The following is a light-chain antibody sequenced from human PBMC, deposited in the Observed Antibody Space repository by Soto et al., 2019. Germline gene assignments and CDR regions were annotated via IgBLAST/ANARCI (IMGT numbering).Light chain of an antibody. CDR1: SSDVGGYNY. CDR3: SSYAGSNTHVV. CDR2: EVS. J-gene: IGLJ2*01. V-gene: IGLV2-8*01. Sequence: QSALTQPPSASGSPGQSVTISCTGTSSDVGGYNYVSWYQQHPGKAPKLMIYEVSKRPSGVPDRFSGSKSGNTASLTVSGLQAEEEADYYCSSYAGSNTHVVFGGGTKLTVL.